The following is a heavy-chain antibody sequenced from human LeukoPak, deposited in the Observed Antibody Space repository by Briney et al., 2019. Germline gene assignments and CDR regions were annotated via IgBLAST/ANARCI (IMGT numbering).Heavy chain of an antibody. V-gene: IGHV3-13*01. Sequence: PGGSLRLSCAASGFTFSSYDMHWVRQATGEGLEWVSAIGTAGDTYYPGSVKGRFTISRENAKNSLYLQMNSLRAGDTAVYYCARARYPEYSSSSYYFDYWGQGTLVTVSS. CDR3: ARARYPEYSSSSYYFDY. D-gene: IGHD6-13*01. CDR2: IGTAGDT. CDR1: GFTFSSYD. J-gene: IGHJ4*02.